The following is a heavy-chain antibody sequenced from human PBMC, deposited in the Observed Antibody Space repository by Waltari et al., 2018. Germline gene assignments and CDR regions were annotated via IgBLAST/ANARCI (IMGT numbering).Heavy chain of an antibody. J-gene: IGHJ4*02. D-gene: IGHD2-15*01. CDR1: GFPFSRHG. Sequence: QVRLAESGGGMVQSGGSLRLSCEASGFPFSRHGLQWVRQAPGKGLEWVAFITYDGGRKFYSDSLKGRFTISRDNSKDILFLDMNNLRRDDTAVYFCARGSAGKPLDNWGQGALVTVSS. CDR3: ARGSAGKPLDN. CDR2: ITYDGGRK. V-gene: IGHV3-30*03.